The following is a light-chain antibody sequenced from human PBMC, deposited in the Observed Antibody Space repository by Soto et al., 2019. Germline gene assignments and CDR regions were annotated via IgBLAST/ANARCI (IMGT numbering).Light chain of an antibody. V-gene: IGKV1-5*01. CDR3: QQYNSQGT. CDR1: QSISSW. CDR2: DAS. Sequence: GDRVTITCRASQSISSWLAWYQQKPGKAPKLLIYDASSLESGVPSRFSGSGSGTEFTLTISSLQPDDFATYYCQQYNSQGTFGQGTKVEIK. J-gene: IGKJ1*01.